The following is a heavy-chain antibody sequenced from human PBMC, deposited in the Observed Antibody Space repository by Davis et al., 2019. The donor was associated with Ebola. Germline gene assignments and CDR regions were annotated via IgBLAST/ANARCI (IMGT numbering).Heavy chain of an antibody. V-gene: IGHV4-34*01. J-gene: IGHJ5*02. CDR3: ARSPGIARYNWFDP. Sequence: SETLSLTCAVYGGSFSGYYWSWIRQPPGKGLEWIGEINHSGSTNYNPSLKSRVTISVDTSKNQFSLKLDSVTAADTAVYYCARSPGIARYNWFDPWGQGTLVTVSS. D-gene: IGHD6-13*01. CDR2: INHSGST. CDR1: GGSFSGYY.